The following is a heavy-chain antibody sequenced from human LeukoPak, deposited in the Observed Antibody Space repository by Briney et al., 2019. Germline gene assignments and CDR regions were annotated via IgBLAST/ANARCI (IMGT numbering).Heavy chain of an antibody. CDR2: ISGGGDAT. V-gene: IGHV3-23*01. CDR3: ARLSGTSGTTSRVLHY. Sequence: PGGSLRLSCAASGFTFTTYAMIWVRRAPGKGLEWVSAISGGGDATYYADFVKGRFTISRDNSENTVYLQVNSLRAEDTAVCYCARLSGTSGTTSRVLHYWGQGALVTVSS. D-gene: IGHD1-1*01. CDR1: GFTFTTYA. J-gene: IGHJ4*02.